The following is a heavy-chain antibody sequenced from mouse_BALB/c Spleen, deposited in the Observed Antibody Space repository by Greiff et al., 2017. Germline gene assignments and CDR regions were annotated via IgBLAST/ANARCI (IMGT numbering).Heavy chain of an antibody. Sequence: EVHLVESGGGLVKPGGSLKLSCAASGFTFSSYAMSWVRQSPEKRLEWVAEISSGGSYTYYPDTVTGRFTISRDNAKNTLYLEMSSLRSEDTAMYYCARTTVVDYAMDYWGQGTSVTVSS. D-gene: IGHD1-1*01. J-gene: IGHJ4*01. CDR3: ARTTVVDYAMDY. V-gene: IGHV5-9-4*01. CDR1: GFTFSSYA. CDR2: ISSGGSYT.